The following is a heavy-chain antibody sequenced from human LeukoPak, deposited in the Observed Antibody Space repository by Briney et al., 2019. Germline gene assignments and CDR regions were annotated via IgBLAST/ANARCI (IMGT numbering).Heavy chain of an antibody. J-gene: IGHJ5*02. Sequence: SQTLSLTCTVSGGSISSGDYYWSWIRQPPGKGLEWIGEINHRGSTAYNPSLKSRVTISVDTSKNQFSLHLNSVTAADTAIYYCARGPTSTNWLDPWGQGTLVTVSS. CDR3: ARGPTSTNWLDP. CDR2: INHRGST. V-gene: IGHV4-30-4*08. CDR1: GGSISSGDYY.